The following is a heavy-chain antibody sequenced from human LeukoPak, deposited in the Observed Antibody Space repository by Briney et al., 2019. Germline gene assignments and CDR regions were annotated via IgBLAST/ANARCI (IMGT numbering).Heavy chain of an antibody. V-gene: IGHV4-61*08. CDR1: GGSISSGDYY. CDR2: IYYSGST. Sequence: SQTLSLTCTVSGGSISSGDYYWSWIRQPPGKGLEWIGYIYYSGSTNYNPSLKSRVTISVDTSKNQFSLKLSSVTAADTAVYYCARDSLYSNYNWFDPWGQGTLVTVSS. D-gene: IGHD4-11*01. CDR3: ARDSLYSNYNWFDP. J-gene: IGHJ5*02.